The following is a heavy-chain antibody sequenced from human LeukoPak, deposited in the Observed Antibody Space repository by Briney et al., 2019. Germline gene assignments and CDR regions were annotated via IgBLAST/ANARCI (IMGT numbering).Heavy chain of an antibody. V-gene: IGHV3-48*03. CDR1: GFTFSSYE. D-gene: IGHD5-12*01. Sequence: QPGGSLRLSCAASGFTFSSYEMNWVRQAPGKGLEWVSYISSSSSTVYYADSVKGRFTISRDNAKNSLYLQMNSLRAEDTALYYCARDGSGYDYPHYDYWGQGTLVTVSS. CDR3: ARDGSGYDYPHYDY. J-gene: IGHJ4*02. CDR2: ISSSSSTV.